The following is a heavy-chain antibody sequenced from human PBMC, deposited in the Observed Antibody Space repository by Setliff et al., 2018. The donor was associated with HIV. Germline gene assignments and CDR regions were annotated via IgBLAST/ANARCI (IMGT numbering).Heavy chain of an antibody. CDR3: ARQSGDYTVATYYMDV. J-gene: IGHJ6*03. D-gene: IGHD4-17*01. CDR1: GYVFTSHW. Sequence: GESLKISCQGSGYVFTSHWIGWVRQQAGKGLEWMGIIYPGDSDTRYNPSFQGQVTISADKSISTAYLQWSSLKASDTAMYYCARQSGDYTVATYYMDVWGKGTTVTVS. CDR2: IYPGDSDT. V-gene: IGHV5-51*01.